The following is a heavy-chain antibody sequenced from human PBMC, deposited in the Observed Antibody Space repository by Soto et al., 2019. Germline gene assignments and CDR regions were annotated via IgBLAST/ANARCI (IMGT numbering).Heavy chain of an antibody. Sequence: EVQLVESGGGLVQPGGSLRLSCAASGFTVSTYWMHWVRQDPGKGLMWVSRISPDGSTTTYADPVRGRFTISRDTAENTLYLQMNSLRVEDTAVYYCAKDRVLYSDYGRYFDLWGRGTLVTVSS. CDR1: GFTVSTYW. J-gene: IGHJ2*01. D-gene: IGHD4-17*01. V-gene: IGHV3-74*01. CDR2: ISPDGSTT. CDR3: AKDRVLYSDYGRYFDL.